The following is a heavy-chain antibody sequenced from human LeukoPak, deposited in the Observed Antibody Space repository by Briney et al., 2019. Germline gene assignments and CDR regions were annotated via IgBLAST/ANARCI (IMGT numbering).Heavy chain of an antibody. Sequence: SETLSLTCTVSGGSISSGGYYWSWIRQHPGKGLEWIGYIYYSGSTYYNPSLKSRVTISVDTSKNQFSLKLSSVTAADTAVYYCARERRGYSSSPYYFDYWGQGTLVTVSS. V-gene: IGHV4-31*03. CDR2: IYYSGST. CDR1: GGSISSGGYY. J-gene: IGHJ4*02. CDR3: ARERRGYSSSPYYFDY. D-gene: IGHD6-6*01.